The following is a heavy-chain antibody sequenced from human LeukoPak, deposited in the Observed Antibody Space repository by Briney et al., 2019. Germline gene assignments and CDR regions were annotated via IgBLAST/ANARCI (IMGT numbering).Heavy chain of an antibody. D-gene: IGHD2-21*01. V-gene: IGHV4-39*01. CDR2: INYSGNR. CDR1: GGSLTNTTYY. J-gene: IGHJ4*02. CDR3: ASVVFTRSSGGAGEPDD. Sequence: SETLSLTCTVSGGSLTNTTYYWGWVRHPPGKGLERIGSINYSGNRNYNPSLTSRVSISADTSKNQFSLILRSGSAADTDVDVYASVVFTRSSGGAGEPDDRGQRTLVTV.